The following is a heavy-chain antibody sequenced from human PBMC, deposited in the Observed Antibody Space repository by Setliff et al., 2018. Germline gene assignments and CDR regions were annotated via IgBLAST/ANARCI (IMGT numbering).Heavy chain of an antibody. CDR1: GGTFRSYG. Sequence: EASVKVSCKASGGTFRSYGISWVRQAPGQGLEWMGGIIPNFGTTSYAQKFQGRVTITTDESTNTAYMELSSLRSDDTAVYYCARGSEFYYGSGTIDSWGPGTLVTVSS. D-gene: IGHD3-10*01. V-gene: IGHV1-69*05. CDR3: ARGSEFYYGSGTIDS. CDR2: IIPNFGTT. J-gene: IGHJ4*02.